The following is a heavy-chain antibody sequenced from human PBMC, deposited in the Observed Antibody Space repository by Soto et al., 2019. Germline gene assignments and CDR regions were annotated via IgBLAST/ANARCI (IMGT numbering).Heavy chain of an antibody. V-gene: IGHV4-30-2*01. CDR1: GGSITRGASS. Sequence: QLQLQESGSGLVKPSQTLSLTCSVSGGSITRGASSWSWVRQPPGKGLEWIAYISHSGSTYYNPSLKGRATISVDRSKNQFSLKLTSVTAADTAVYYCVRESAPSGPNYFDTWGPGTLVTVSS. D-gene: IGHD6-13*01. CDR2: ISHSGST. CDR3: VRESAPSGPNYFDT. J-gene: IGHJ5*02.